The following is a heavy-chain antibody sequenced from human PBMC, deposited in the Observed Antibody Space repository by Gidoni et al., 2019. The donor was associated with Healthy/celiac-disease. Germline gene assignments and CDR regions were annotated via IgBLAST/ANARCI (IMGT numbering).Heavy chain of an antibody. CDR2: FAPEEGDT. D-gene: IGHD5-12*01. CDR3: ATEGATISSDGMDV. Sequence: QVQRVPSGAEVKRPGATVKVSCKVSGATLTELSMHWVRQAPGKGLEWMGGFAPEEGDTYYAHKFQGRVTMTEDKSTDTAYMELSSLRSEDTAVYYCATEGATISSDGMDVWGQGTTVTVSS. CDR1: GATLTELS. V-gene: IGHV1-24*01. J-gene: IGHJ6*02.